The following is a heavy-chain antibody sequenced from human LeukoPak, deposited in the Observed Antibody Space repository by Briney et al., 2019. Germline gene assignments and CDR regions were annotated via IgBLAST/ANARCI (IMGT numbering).Heavy chain of an antibody. CDR2: ISGDGSTT. CDR1: GFTLETYW. Sequence: GGSLRLSCAASGFTLETYWMHWVRQAPGKGLVWVSCISGDGSTTNYADPMKGRFTISRDNAKNTLYLQMNSLSAEDTAVYYCARDEPTVTTGPPVGSWGQGTLVTVSS. J-gene: IGHJ5*02. D-gene: IGHD4-17*01. CDR3: ARDEPTVTTGPPVGS. V-gene: IGHV3-74*01.